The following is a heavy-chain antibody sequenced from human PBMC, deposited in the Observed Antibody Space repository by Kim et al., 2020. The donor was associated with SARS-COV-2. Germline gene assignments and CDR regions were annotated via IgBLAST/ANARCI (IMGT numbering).Heavy chain of an antibody. D-gene: IGHD3-3*01. CDR3: ARGGVLRFLEWLFSGGFDY. Sequence: ASVKVSCKASGYTFTSYAMNWVRQAPGQGLEWMGWINTNTGNPTYAQGFTGRFVFSLDTSVSTAYLQISSLKAEDTAVYYCARGGVLRFLEWLFSGGFDYWGQGTLVTVSS. V-gene: IGHV7-4-1*02. J-gene: IGHJ4*02. CDR2: INTNTGNP. CDR1: GYTFTSYA.